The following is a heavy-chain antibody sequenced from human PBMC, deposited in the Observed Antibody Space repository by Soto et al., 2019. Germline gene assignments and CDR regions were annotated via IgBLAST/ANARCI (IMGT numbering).Heavy chain of an antibody. V-gene: IGHV3-30*18. Sequence: QVQLVESGGGVVQPGRSLRLSCAASGFTFSSYGMHWVRQAPGKGLEWVAVISYDGSNKYYADSVKGRFTISRDNSKNTLYLQMNSLRAEDTAVYYCAKDLLSWLQDKQWLEYYFDYWGQGTLVTVSS. CDR2: ISYDGSNK. CDR1: GFTFSSYG. J-gene: IGHJ4*02. CDR3: AKDLLSWLQDKQWLEYYFDY. D-gene: IGHD6-19*01.